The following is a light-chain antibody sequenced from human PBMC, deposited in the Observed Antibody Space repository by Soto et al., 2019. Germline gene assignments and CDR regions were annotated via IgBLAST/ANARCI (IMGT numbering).Light chain of an antibody. V-gene: IGKV1-5*03. CDR2: KAS. CDR3: QQYNSYSGT. CDR1: QSISSW. J-gene: IGKJ2*01. Sequence: DIQMTQSPSTLSASVGDRVTITCRASQSISSWLAWYQQKQGKAPKVLIYKASSLESGVTSRCSGSGSGTEFTINISSLQPEDFATYYCQQYNSYSGTFGQGTKVEIK.